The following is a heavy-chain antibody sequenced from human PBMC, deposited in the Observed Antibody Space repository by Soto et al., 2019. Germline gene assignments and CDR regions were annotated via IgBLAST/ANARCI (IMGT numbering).Heavy chain of an antibody. CDR2: ISSSSSYI. D-gene: IGHD3-9*01. CDR1: GFTFSSYS. V-gene: IGHV3-21*01. Sequence: EVQLVESGGGLVKPGGSLRLSCAASGFTFSSYSMNWVRQAPGKGLEWVSSISSSSSYIYYADSVKGRFTISRDNAKNSLYLQMNSLRAEDTAVYYCARAGPYYDILTGYLSYYYMDVWGKGTTVTVSS. CDR3: ARAGPYYDILTGYLSYYYMDV. J-gene: IGHJ6*03.